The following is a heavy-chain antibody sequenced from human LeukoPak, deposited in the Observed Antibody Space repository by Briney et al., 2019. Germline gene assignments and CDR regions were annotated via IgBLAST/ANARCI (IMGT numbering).Heavy chain of an antibody. D-gene: IGHD3-10*01. V-gene: IGHV3-7*01. CDR1: GFTFSSYW. J-gene: IGHJ6*02. Sequence: GGSLRLSCAASGFTFSSYWMSWVRQAPGKGLEWVASIKQDGSEKYYVDSVKGRFTISRDNAKNSLYLQMNSLRAEDTAVYYCARVIGGCYGSGSRRPSYYYYGMDVWGQGTTVTVSS. CDR2: IKQDGSEK. CDR3: ARVIGGCYGSGSRRPSYYYYGMDV.